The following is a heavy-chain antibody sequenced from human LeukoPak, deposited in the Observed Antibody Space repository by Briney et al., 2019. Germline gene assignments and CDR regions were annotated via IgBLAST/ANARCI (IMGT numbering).Heavy chain of an antibody. Sequence: PGRSLRLSCAASGFTFGDYAMHWVRHPPGKALEGVSGISWNRGSIGYEDSVKGRFTISRDNAKNSLYLQMNSLRAEDTALYYCAKGAIYAYSGMDVWGQGTTVTVSS. CDR1: GFTFGDYA. CDR2: ISWNRGSI. J-gene: IGHJ6*02. CDR3: AKGAIYAYSGMDV. D-gene: IGHD4/OR15-4a*01. V-gene: IGHV3-9*01.